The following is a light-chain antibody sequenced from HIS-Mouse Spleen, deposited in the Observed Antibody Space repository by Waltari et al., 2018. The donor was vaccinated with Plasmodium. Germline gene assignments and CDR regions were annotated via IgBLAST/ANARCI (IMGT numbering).Light chain of an antibody. CDR1: SRHVGGYNY. J-gene: IGLJ3*02. CDR2: DVS. Sequence: QSALTQPRPVSGSPGPSVTIPCTRTSRHVGGYNYVSWYQQHPGKAPNPLIYDVSKRPSGVPDRFSGSKSGNTASLTISGLQAEDEADYYCCSYAGSYTWVFGGGTKLTVL. CDR3: CSYAGSYTWV. V-gene: IGLV2-11*01.